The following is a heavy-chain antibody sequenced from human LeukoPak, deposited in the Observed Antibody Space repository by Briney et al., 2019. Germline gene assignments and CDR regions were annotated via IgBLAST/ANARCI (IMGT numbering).Heavy chain of an antibody. J-gene: IGHJ5*02. V-gene: IGHV5-51*01. Sequence: GESLKISCKGSGYSFTSYWIGWVRQMPGKGLEWMGIIYPGDSDTRYSPSFQGQVTISADKSISTAYLQWSSLKASDTAMYYCARLSGYCSSTSCYRLNWFDLWGQGTLVTVSS. CDR2: IYPGDSDT. CDR1: GYSFTSYW. CDR3: ARLSGYCSSTSCYRLNWFDL. D-gene: IGHD2-2*01.